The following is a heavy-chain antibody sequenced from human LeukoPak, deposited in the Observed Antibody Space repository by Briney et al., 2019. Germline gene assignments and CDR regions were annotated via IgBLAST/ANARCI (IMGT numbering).Heavy chain of an antibody. CDR1: GFTFSTYT. V-gene: IGHV3-21*01. Sequence: GGSLRLSCAASGFTFSTYTMNWVRQAPGKGLEWVSSITSYSTYIYYADSVKGRFTISRDNAKNSLYLQMNSLRAEDTAVYYCARVNPEVAGSPFDYWGQGTLVTVSS. CDR2: ITSYSTYI. D-gene: IGHD6-19*01. J-gene: IGHJ4*02. CDR3: ARVNPEVAGSPFDY.